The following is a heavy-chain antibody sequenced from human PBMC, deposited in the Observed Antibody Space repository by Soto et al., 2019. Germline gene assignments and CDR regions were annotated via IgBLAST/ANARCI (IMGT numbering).Heavy chain of an antibody. V-gene: IGHV3-48*01. D-gene: IGHD2-2*01. J-gene: IGHJ2*01. CDR2: ISSSSSPI. CDR3: EGASTRRKRDFDL. Sequence: EVQLVESGGGLVQPGGSLRLSCAASGFTFSSYSMNWVRRAPGKGLEWVSYISSSSSPIYYADSVKGRFTISRDNAKNSMYLEMNSLGVQGTAVDYSEGASTRRKRDFDLWGRGTLVTVSS. CDR1: GFTFSSYS.